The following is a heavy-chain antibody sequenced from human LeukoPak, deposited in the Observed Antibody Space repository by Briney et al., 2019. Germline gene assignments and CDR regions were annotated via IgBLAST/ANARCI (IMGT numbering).Heavy chain of an antibody. CDR2: IIPIFGTA. CDR1: GGTFSSYA. Sequence: SVKVSCKASGGTFSSYAISWVRQAPGQGLEWMGGIIPIFGTANYAQKFQGRVTTTTDESTSTAYMELSSLRSEDTAVYYCARAGLYCSSTSCSTGWFDPWGQGTLVTVSS. J-gene: IGHJ5*02. D-gene: IGHD2-2*01. V-gene: IGHV1-69*05. CDR3: ARAGLYCSSTSCSTGWFDP.